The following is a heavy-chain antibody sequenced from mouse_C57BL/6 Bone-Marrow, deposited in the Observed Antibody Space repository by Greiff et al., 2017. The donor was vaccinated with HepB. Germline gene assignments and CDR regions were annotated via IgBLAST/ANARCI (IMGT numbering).Heavy chain of an antibody. D-gene: IGHD1-1*01. Sequence: VKLQESGPELVKPGASVKISCKASGYTFTDYYINWVKQRPGQGLEWIGWIFPGSGSTYYNEKFKGKATLTVDKSSSTAYMLLSSLTSEDSAVYFCARYYYGSSYSFDYWGQGTTLTVSS. V-gene: IGHV1-75*01. CDR1: GYTFTDYY. J-gene: IGHJ2*01. CDR3: ARYYYGSSYSFDY. CDR2: IFPGSGST.